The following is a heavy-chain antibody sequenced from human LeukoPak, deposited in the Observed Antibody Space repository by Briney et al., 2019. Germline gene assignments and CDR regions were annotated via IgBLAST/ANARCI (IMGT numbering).Heavy chain of an antibody. Sequence: EASVKVSCKASGYTFTSYYMHWVRQAPGQGLEWMGIINPSGGSTSYAQKFQGRVTMTRDTSASTVYMELSSLRSEDTAVYYCARDRETSSSTLDAFDIWGQGTMVTVSS. CDR1: GYTFTSYY. CDR2: INPSGGST. D-gene: IGHD6-6*01. V-gene: IGHV1-46*01. J-gene: IGHJ3*02. CDR3: ARDRETSSSTLDAFDI.